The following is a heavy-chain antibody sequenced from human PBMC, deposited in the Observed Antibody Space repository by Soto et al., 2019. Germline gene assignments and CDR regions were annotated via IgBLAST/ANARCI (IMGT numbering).Heavy chain of an antibody. CDR3: ARPSSGHTASLAY. V-gene: IGHV5-51*03. CDR2: IYPGDSDT. CDR1: GYSFTNYW. J-gene: IGHJ4*02. Sequence: DVQLVQSGAEVKKPGESLKISCKGSGYSFTNYWIAWVRQMPGKGLEWMGIIYPGDSDTRYGPSFQGQVTISADKSLTTAYLQWNSLKASDTAMYYCARPSSGHTASLAYWGQGTLVTVSS. D-gene: IGHD2-2*01.